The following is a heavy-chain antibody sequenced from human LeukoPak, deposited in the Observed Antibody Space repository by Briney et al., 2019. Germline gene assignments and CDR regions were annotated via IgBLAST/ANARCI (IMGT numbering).Heavy chain of an antibody. Sequence: PGGSLRLSCAASGFTFSSYAMSWVRQAPGKGLEWVSAISGSGGSTYYADSVKGRFTISRDNSKNTLYLQMNSLRAEDTAVYYCAKDFLGYSSGWSCYFDYWGQGTLVTVSS. CDR1: GFTFSSYA. J-gene: IGHJ4*02. CDR2: ISGSGGST. D-gene: IGHD6-19*01. V-gene: IGHV3-23*01. CDR3: AKDFLGYSSGWSCYFDY.